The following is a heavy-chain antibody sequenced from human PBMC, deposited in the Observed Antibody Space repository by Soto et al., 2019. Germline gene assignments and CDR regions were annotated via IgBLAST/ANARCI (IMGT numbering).Heavy chain of an antibody. J-gene: IGHJ4*02. Sequence: QVQLVESGGDVVQPGRSLRLSCAASGFTFSAYGMHWVRQAPGEGLEWLAVIWDDGSITYYADSVNGRFTISRDNSKNTLYLQMDNLRADVTAVYFCARDDPTFVSYFDYWGLGTLVTVSS. CDR3: ARDDPTFVSYFDY. CDR2: IWDDGSIT. CDR1: GFTFSAYG. V-gene: IGHV3-33*01.